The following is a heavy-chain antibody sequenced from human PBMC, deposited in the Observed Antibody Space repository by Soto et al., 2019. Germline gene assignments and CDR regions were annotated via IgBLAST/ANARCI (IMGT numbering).Heavy chain of an antibody. D-gene: IGHD3-22*01. CDR2: IIPICGTA. Sequence: QVQLVQSGAEVKKPGSSVKVSCKASGDTFSSYAISWVRQAPGQGLEWMGGIIPICGTANYAQKFQGRVTITADEATRTASMELSSRRSEDTAVYYCARDGSGYRSRASPMDVWGQGTTVTASS. CDR3: ARDGSGYRSRASPMDV. CDR1: GDTFSSYA. V-gene: IGHV1-69*01. J-gene: IGHJ6*02.